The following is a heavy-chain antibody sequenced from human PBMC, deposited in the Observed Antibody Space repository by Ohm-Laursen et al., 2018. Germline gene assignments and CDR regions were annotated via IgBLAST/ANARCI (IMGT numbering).Heavy chain of an antibody. V-gene: IGHV3-7*01. CDR2: IRKDGGET. D-gene: IGHD2/OR15-2a*01. Sequence: SLRLSCAASGFTLARFWMKWVRQTPGKGLEWVANIRKDGGETYYVDSVKGRFTISRDNAKNSLYLQINSLKGEDTAVYFCARDPTFHAFDIWGQGTMVTVSS. CDR3: ARDPTFHAFDI. J-gene: IGHJ3*02. CDR1: GFTLARFW.